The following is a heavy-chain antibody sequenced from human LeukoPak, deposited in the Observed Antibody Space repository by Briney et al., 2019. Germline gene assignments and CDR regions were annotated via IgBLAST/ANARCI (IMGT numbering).Heavy chain of an antibody. CDR1: GGSISSTNYY. CDR2: IFYNGRS. J-gene: IGHJ4*02. Sequence: PSETLSLTCTVSGGSISSTNYYWGWIRQPPGKGLEWIASIFYNGRSYHNPSLKSRVTISVNTSKNQFSLKLSSVTAADTAVYYCARKDSSSWSDFDYWGQGTLVTVSS. V-gene: IGHV4-39*07. CDR3: ARKDSSSWSDFDY. D-gene: IGHD6-13*01.